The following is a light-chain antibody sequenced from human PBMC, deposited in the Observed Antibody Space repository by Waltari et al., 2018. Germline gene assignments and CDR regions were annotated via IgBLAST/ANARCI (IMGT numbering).Light chain of an antibody. CDR3: CSYAGRYTFAV. CDR2: EVS. Sequence: QSALTQPRSVSGSPGQSVPISCTGTSSDVGGYNYFSWYQQHPGKAPKLMLYEVSNRPSGVSDRFSGSKSGNTASLTISGLQAEDEADYYCCSYAGRYTFAVFGTGTKVTV. CDR1: SSDVGGYNY. J-gene: IGLJ1*01. V-gene: IGLV2-11*01.